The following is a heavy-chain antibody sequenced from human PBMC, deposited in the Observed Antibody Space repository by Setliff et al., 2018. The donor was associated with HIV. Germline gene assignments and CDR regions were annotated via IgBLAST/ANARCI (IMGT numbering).Heavy chain of an antibody. D-gene: IGHD3-22*01. J-gene: IGHJ3*01. CDR2: INAGNGNT. Sequence: ASVKVSCKASGYTFFEYYMFWLRQAPGQGLEWMGWINAGNGNTKYSQEFQGRVTITRDTSIYTVYMELTGLTSDDTAVYYCARQDHSSVNSGSLYAFDVWGQGTMVTVSS. CDR1: GYTFFEYY. CDR3: ARQDHSSVNSGSLYAFDV. V-gene: IGHV1-2*02.